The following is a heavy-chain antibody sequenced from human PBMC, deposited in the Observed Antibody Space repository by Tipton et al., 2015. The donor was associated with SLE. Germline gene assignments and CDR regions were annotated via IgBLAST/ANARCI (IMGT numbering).Heavy chain of an antibody. J-gene: IGHJ4*02. CDR2: INHSGTT. CDR1: GGSISSHY. CDR3: ARGRLGHYSGHDWGFDY. Sequence: TLSLTCTVSGGSISSHYWSWIRQPPGKGLEWIGEINHSGTTYYNPSLKSRVTISADTSKKRFSLKVSSVTAADAAVYYCARGRLGHYSGHDWGFDYWGQGTLVTVSS. D-gene: IGHD5-12*01. V-gene: IGHV4-34*01.